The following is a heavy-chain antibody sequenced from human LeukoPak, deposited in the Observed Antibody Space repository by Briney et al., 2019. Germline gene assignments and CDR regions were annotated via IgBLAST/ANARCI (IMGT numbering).Heavy chain of an antibody. CDR2: VHYTGST. CDR3: ARVERYNGDYGWFDP. D-gene: IGHD4-17*01. J-gene: IGHJ5*02. V-gene: IGHV4-59*11. Sequence: PPETMTLTCNVSGASISSHVWSWIRQPTGKGLEWIAYVHYTGSTNDNPSLKRRVTISTDPSQKQFSLSLRSVTAADTAVYYCARVERYNGDYGWFDPWGQGTLVSLSS. CDR1: GASISSHV.